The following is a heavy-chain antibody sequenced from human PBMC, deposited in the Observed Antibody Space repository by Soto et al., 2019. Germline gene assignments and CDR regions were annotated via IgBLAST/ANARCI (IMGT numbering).Heavy chain of an antibody. CDR1: GFTFSSDS. D-gene: IGHD2-8*01. CDR2: ISSSSSYI. CDR3: ARDFYSNEDWFAP. Sequence: GGSLRLSCGACGFTFSSDSMNWVRQAPGKGLEWVSSISSSSSYIYYADSVKGRFTISRDNAKNSLYLQMNSLRAEDTAVYYCARDFYSNEDWFAPSGQGTLVIVSS. J-gene: IGHJ5*02. V-gene: IGHV3-21*01.